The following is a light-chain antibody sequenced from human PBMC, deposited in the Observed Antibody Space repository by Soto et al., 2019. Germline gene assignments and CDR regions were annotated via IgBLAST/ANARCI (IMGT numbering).Light chain of an antibody. J-gene: IGLJ2*01. CDR1: SSDVGSYNL. Sequence: QSALTQPASVSGSPGQSITISCTGTSSDVGSYNLFSWYQQHPGKAPKLMIYEVSKRPSGVSNRFSGSKSGNTASLTISGLQAEDEADYYCCSYAGSSPVVFGGGTQLTVL. CDR3: CSYAGSSPVV. V-gene: IGLV2-23*02. CDR2: EVS.